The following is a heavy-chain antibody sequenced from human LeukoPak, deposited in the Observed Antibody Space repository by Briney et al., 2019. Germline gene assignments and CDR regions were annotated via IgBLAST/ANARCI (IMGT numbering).Heavy chain of an antibody. CDR1: GFTFSSNW. CDR3: ARHRVVVITGNWFDP. J-gene: IGHJ5*02. D-gene: IGHD3-22*01. Sequence: GGSLRLSCAASGFTFSSNWMHWVRQAPGKGLVWVSRINEDGSTTNYADSVKGRSTIFRDNAKNTLYLQMNSLRAEDTAVYYCARHRVVVITGNWFDPWGQGTLVTVSS. CDR2: INEDGSTT. V-gene: IGHV3-74*01.